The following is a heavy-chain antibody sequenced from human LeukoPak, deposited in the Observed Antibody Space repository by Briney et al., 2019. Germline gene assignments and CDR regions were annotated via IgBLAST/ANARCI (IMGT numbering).Heavy chain of an antibody. D-gene: IGHD5-18*01. Sequence: GASVKVSCKASGYTFTSYGISWVRQAPGQGLEWMGRIIPILGIANYAQKFQGRVTITADKSTSTAYMELSSLRSEDTAVYYCAREGYSYGSSYYYYYGMDVWGQGTTVTVSS. CDR2: IIPILGIA. CDR3: AREGYSYGSSYYYYYGMDV. V-gene: IGHV1-69*04. CDR1: GYTFTSYG. J-gene: IGHJ6*02.